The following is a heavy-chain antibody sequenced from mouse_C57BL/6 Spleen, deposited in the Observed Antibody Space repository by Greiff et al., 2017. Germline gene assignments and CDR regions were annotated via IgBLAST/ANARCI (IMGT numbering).Heavy chain of an antibody. CDR2: IYPGDGDT. CDR1: GYAFSSSW. V-gene: IGHV1-82*01. CDR3: ARGDSSGYVGLSAY. J-gene: IGHJ3*01. D-gene: IGHD3-2*02. Sequence: QVQLKQSGPELVKPGASVKISCKASGYAFSSSWMNWVKQRPGKGLEWIGRIYPGDGDTNYNGKFKGKATLTADKSSSTAYMQLSSLTSEDSAVYYCARGDSSGYVGLSAYWGQGTLVTVSA.